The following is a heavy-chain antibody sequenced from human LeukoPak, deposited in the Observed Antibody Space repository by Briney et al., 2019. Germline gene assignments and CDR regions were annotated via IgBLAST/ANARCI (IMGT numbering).Heavy chain of an antibody. Sequence: GGSLRLSCTASGFTFGDYSMSWVRQAPGEGLEWVGFIRSKAFGGTTEYAASVKGRFTISRDDSIGIAYLQMNSLKSEDTAVYYCARVPSGCYACDFDFWGQGTLVTVSS. CDR1: GFTFGDYS. CDR2: IRSKAFGGTT. D-gene: IGHD2-2*01. CDR3: ARVPSGCYACDFDF. J-gene: IGHJ4*02. V-gene: IGHV3-49*04.